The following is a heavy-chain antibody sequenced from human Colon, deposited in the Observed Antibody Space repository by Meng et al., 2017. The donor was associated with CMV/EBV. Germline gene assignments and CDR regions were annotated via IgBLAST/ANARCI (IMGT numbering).Heavy chain of an antibody. D-gene: IGHD2-21*02. CDR1: GFSISNSR. V-gene: IGHV3-23*01. J-gene: IGHJ4*02. CDR2: IRDSDGVA. CDR3: TKGATFGVTAPDY. Sequence: GGSLRLSCAASGFSISNSRMSWVRRAPGKGLEWISRIRDSDGVASYADSVRGRFTISRDISQNTLYLQMNSLKVEDTAVYYCTKGATFGVTAPDYWGQETLVTVSS.